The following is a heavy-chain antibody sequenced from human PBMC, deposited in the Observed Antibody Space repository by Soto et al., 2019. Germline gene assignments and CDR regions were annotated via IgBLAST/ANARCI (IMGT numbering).Heavy chain of an antibody. CDR1: GFTFSSYW. Sequence: GGSLRLSCAASGFTFSSYWMSWVRQAPGKGLEWVANIKQDGSEKYYVDSVKGRFTISRDNAKNSLYLQMNSLRAEDTAVYYCSRGILGYCTNGVCYLEVDYYYYMDVWGKGTTVTVSS. CDR2: IKQDGSEK. D-gene: IGHD2-8*01. CDR3: SRGILGYCTNGVCYLEVDYYYYMDV. J-gene: IGHJ6*03. V-gene: IGHV3-7*01.